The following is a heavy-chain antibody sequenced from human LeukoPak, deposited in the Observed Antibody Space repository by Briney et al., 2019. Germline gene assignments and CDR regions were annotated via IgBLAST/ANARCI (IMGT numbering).Heavy chain of an antibody. D-gene: IGHD6-13*01. J-gene: IGHJ4*02. CDR1: GYSFPSYW. V-gene: IGHV5-51*01. Sequence: GESLKISCKGSGYSFPSYWIGWVRQMPGKGLKWMGIIYPGDSDTRYSPSFQGQVTMSADKSVSTAYLQWSSLKASDTAMYYCARSKYSSSWKYFFDFWGQGTLVTVSS. CDR2: IYPGDSDT. CDR3: ARSKYSSSWKYFFDF.